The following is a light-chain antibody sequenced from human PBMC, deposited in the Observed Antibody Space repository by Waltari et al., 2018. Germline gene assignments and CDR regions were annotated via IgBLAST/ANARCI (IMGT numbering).Light chain of an antibody. Sequence: PVVTQEPSLSVSPGGTVTLTCGLSSGSVSSRNHPSWYRQTPGQAPHILLYTTNIRPSGVPDRFSGSILGSKAALTITGAQADDESDYYCSLYMGSDIVFFGGGTRLSVL. CDR3: SLYMGSDIVF. CDR2: TTN. V-gene: IGLV8-61*01. CDR1: SGSVSSRNH. J-gene: IGLJ7*01.